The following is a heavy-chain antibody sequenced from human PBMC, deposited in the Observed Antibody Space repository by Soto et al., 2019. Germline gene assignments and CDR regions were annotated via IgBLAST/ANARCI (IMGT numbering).Heavy chain of an antibody. CDR3: ARDPSGYSYGTGWFDP. Sequence: PVKGRFTISRDNAKNSLYLQMNSLRAEDTAVYYCARDPSGYSYGTGWFDPWGQGTLVTVSS. J-gene: IGHJ5*02. D-gene: IGHD5-18*01. V-gene: IGHV3-21*01.